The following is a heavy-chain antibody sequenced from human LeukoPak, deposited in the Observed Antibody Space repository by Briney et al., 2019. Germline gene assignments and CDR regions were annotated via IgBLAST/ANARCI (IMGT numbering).Heavy chain of an antibody. CDR3: AREASRCSGGSCYPRYYYYGMDV. Sequence: SETLSLTCTVSGGSISSSSYYWGWIRQPPGKGLEWIGSIYYSGSTYYNPSLKSRVTISVDTSKNQFSLKLSSVTAADTAVYYCAREASRCSGGSCYPRYYYYGMDVWGQGTTVTVSS. CDR1: GGSISSSSYY. D-gene: IGHD2-15*01. CDR2: IYYSGST. V-gene: IGHV4-39*02. J-gene: IGHJ6*02.